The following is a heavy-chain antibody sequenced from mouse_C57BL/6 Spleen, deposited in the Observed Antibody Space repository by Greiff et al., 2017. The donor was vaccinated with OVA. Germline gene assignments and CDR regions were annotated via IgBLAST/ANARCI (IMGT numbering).Heavy chain of an antibody. D-gene: IGHD2-4*01. CDR3: ARSEYDYDGNY. CDR2: ISYDGSN. Sequence: DVKLLESGPGLVKPSQSLSLTCSVTGYSITSGYYWNWIRQFPGNKLEWMGYISYDGSNNYNPSLKNRISITRDTSKNQFFLKLNSVTTEDTATYYCARSEYDYDGNYWGQGTTLTVSS. CDR1: GYSITSGYY. V-gene: IGHV3-6*01. J-gene: IGHJ2*01.